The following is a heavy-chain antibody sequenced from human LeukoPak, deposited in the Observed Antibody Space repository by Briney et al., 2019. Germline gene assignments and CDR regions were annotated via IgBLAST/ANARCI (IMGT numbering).Heavy chain of an antibody. J-gene: IGHJ6*04. CDR3: AELGITMIGGV. CDR1: GFTFNDYT. Sequence: GGSLRPSCAASGFTFNDYTMHWVRQAPGKGLEWVSLIRWDGGSTYYADSVKGRFTISRDNAKNSLYLQMNSLRAEDTAVYYCAELGITMIGGVWGKGTTVTISS. D-gene: IGHD3-10*02. CDR2: IRWDGGST. V-gene: IGHV3-43*01.